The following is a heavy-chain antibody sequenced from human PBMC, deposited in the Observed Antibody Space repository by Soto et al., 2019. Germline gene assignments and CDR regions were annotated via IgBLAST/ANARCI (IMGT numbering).Heavy chain of an antibody. CDR2: INHSGST. D-gene: IGHD3-10*01. V-gene: IGHV4-34*01. CDR3: ARGLFGYYGSGSFYGMDV. J-gene: IGHJ6*02. CDR1: GGSFSGYY. Sequence: SETLSLTCAVYGGSFSGYYWNWIRQPPGKGLEWIGEINHSGSTNYNPSLKSRVTISVDTSKNQFSLKLSSVTAADTAVYYCARGLFGYYGSGSFYGMDVWGQGTTVTVSS.